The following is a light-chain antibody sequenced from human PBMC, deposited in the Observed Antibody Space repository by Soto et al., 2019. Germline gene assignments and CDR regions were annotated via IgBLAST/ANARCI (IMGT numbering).Light chain of an antibody. V-gene: IGKV1-27*01. J-gene: IGKJ2*01. CDR2: AAS. Sequence: DIQMTQSPSSLSASVGDRVTITCRASQGISNYLAWYQQKPGKVPKLLIYAASTLQSGVTSRFSGSGSGADVTLTTSSLQPEDVATYYCQKYNSVPYTFGQGTKLEIK. CDR1: QGISNY. CDR3: QKYNSVPYT.